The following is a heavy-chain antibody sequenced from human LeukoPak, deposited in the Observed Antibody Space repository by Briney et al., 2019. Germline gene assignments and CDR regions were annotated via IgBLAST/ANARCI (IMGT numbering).Heavy chain of an antibody. CDR3: ARDGRYCSSTSCYDAFDI. Sequence: GASVKVSCKAPGYTFTSYAMNWVRQAPGQGLEWMGWMNPNSGNTGYAQKFQGRVTITRNTSISTAYMELSSLRSEDTAVYYCARDGRYCSSTSCYDAFDIWGQGTMVTVSS. D-gene: IGHD2-2*01. V-gene: IGHV1-8*03. CDR2: MNPNSGNT. CDR1: GYTFTSYA. J-gene: IGHJ3*02.